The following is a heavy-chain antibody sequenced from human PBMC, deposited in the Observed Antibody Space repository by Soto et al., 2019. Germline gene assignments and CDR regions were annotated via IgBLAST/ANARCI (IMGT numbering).Heavy chain of an antibody. CDR3: AGQWLDGYGAFEP. CDR1: GGSVNNDKW. J-gene: IGHJ5*02. V-gene: IGHV4-4*02. D-gene: IGHD6-19*01. Sequence: QVQLQESGPGLVKPSGTLSLTCAVSGGSVNNDKWWSWVRQPPGKGLEWVGDIHSSGSTNYNPSLKIRPTILVDKPKNQFSVKLTSVTAADTAVYFCAGQWLDGYGAFEPWGQGTLVTVSS. CDR2: IHSSGST.